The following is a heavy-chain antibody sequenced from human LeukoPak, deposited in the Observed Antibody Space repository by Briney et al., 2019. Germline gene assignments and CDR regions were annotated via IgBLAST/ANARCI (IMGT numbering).Heavy chain of an antibody. D-gene: IGHD3-22*01. Sequence: SETLSLTCTVSGGSISSGDYYWSWIRQHPGKGLEWIGYIYYSGSTYYNPSLKSRVTISVDTSKNQFSLKLSSVTAADTAVYYCAREVPMIVVVSPRGAFDIWGQGTMVTVSS. J-gene: IGHJ3*02. CDR3: AREVPMIVVVSPRGAFDI. CDR2: IYYSGST. CDR1: GGSISSGDYY. V-gene: IGHV4-31*03.